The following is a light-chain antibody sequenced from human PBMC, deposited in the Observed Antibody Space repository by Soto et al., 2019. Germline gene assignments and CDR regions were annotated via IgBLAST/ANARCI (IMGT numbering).Light chain of an antibody. Sequence: QSVLTQPPSASGTPGQRVTISCSGSSSNIGSNYVYWYQQLTGTVPQLLIYRNSERPSGVPDRFSGSKSGTAASLAISGLRSEDDADYYCEAWDDSMSGVVFGGCAKLTVL. CDR2: RNS. V-gene: IGLV1-47*01. CDR1: SSNIGSNY. CDR3: EAWDDSMSGVV. J-gene: IGLJ2*01.